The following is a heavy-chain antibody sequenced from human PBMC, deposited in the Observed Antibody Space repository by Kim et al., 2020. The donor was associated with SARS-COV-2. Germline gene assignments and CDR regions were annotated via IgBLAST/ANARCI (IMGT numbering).Heavy chain of an antibody. Sequence: ASVKVTCKASGYTFSNYPMNWVRQAPAQGLEWMGWINTKTGSPTYAQGFTGRFVLSFDTSVTTAYLQISSLKAEDTAIYICAREGLAASGNVYWGQGTLVTVSS. J-gene: IGHJ4*02. CDR1: GYTFSNYP. CDR3: AREGLAASGNVY. CDR2: INTKTGSP. V-gene: IGHV7-4-1*02. D-gene: IGHD6-13*01.